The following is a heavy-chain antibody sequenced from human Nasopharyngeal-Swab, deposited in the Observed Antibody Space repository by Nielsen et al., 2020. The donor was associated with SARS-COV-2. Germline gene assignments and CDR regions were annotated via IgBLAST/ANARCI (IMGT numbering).Heavy chain of an antibody. J-gene: IGHJ4*02. CDR2: ISGSGGII. D-gene: IGHD6-19*01. CDR1: GVSGFTFSNYA. V-gene: IGHV3-23*01. CDR3: AKGYSSGWVPYEY. Sequence: GGSLRLSCAASGVSGFTFSNYAMNWVRRAPGKGMEWVSGISGSGGIIYYVDSVKGRFTISRDNSRNSLYLHMSNLRAEDTAIYYCAKGYSSGWVPYEYWGQGTLVTVSS.